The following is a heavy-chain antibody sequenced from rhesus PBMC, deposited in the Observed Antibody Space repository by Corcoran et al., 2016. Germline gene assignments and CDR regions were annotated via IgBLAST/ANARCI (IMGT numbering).Heavy chain of an antibody. D-gene: IGHD4-29*01. CDR2: VDPEDGEA. J-gene: IGHJ4*01. V-gene: IGHV1-111*02. CDR1: GYTFTAHY. Sequence: EVPLVQSGAGVKKPGASVTISCKASGYTFTAHYLNWVRPAPGHGLEWMGRVDPEDGEADYAQKVQDRVTITADMSTDTAYMELSSRRAEDTAVYYCAREGGYGSTNYFDYWGQGVLVTVSS. CDR3: AREGGYGSTNYFDY.